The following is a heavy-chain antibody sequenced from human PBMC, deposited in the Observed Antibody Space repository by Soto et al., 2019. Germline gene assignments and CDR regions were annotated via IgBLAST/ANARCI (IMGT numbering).Heavy chain of an antibody. D-gene: IGHD5-18*01. CDR1: GFTFSSYA. V-gene: IGHV3-23*01. Sequence: EVQLLESGGGLVHPGGSLRLSCAASGFTFSSYAMSWVRQAPGTGLEWVSVISDGGGSTYYGDSVKGRFTISRDNSKNTLYLKVNSLRAEDTAVYYCAKGRCNYGSCFDYWGQGTLVTVSS. CDR3: AKGRCNYGSCFDY. CDR2: ISDGGGST. J-gene: IGHJ4*02.